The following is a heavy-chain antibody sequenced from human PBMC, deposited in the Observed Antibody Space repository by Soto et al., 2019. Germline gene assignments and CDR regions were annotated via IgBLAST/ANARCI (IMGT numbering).Heavy chain of an antibody. V-gene: IGHV4-30-2*01. D-gene: IGHD2-2*01. CDR3: ARVRPGGCISTSCYPRTYNWCDP. J-gene: IGHJ5*02. CDR2: IYHSGST. CDR1: GGSISSGGYS. Sequence: QLQLQESGSGLVKPSQTLSLTCAVSGGSISSGGYSWSWIRQPPGKGLEWIGYIYHSGSTYYNPXXKRXXXISVDRSKNQXXLXLXXVTAADTAVYYCARVRPGGCISTSCYPRTYNWCDPWGQGTLVTVSS.